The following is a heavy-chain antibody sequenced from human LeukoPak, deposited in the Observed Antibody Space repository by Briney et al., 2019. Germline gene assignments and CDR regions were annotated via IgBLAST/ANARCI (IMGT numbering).Heavy chain of an antibody. Sequence: ASVKVSCKASGYTFSGYYMQWVRQAPGQGLEWMGWINPNSGGTNYAQKFQGRVTMTRDTSISTVYMELSSLRSEDTAVYYCARGSRPVYNLLTGKRYFDYWGQGTLLTVSS. CDR2: INPNSGGT. J-gene: IGHJ4*02. CDR1: GYTFSGYY. D-gene: IGHD3-9*01. V-gene: IGHV1-2*02. CDR3: ARGSRPVYNLLTGKRYFDY.